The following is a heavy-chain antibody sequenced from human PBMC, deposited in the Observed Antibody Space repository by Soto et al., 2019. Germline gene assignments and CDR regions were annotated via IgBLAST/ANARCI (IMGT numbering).Heavy chain of an antibody. D-gene: IGHD2-8*01. CDR3: ARRMVEQREISEANWLDP. CDR1: GTSVSNYY. J-gene: IGHJ5*02. V-gene: IGHV4-4*07. CDR2: IYTSGST. Sequence: SETLSLTCSVSGTSVSNYYWSWIRQPAGKGLEHIGRIYTSGSTSYNPSLKSRVTMSMDTSQTQIYLNLTSVTAADTAVYYCARRMVEQREISEANWLDPWGQGTPVTVSS.